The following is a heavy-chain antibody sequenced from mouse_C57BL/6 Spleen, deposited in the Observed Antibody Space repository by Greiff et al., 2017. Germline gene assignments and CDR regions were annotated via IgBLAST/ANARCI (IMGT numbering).Heavy chain of an antibody. D-gene: IGHD1-1*01. J-gene: IGHJ1*03. Sequence: QVQLQQPGAELVKPGASVKLSCKASGYTFTSYWMQWVKQRPGQGLEWIGEIDPTDSYTNYNQKFKGKATLTVDTSSSTAYMQLSSLTTEDSAVYYGAKRGSSYKDWYFDVWGTGTTVTVSS. V-gene: IGHV1-50*01. CDR1: GYTFTSYW. CDR2: IDPTDSYT. CDR3: AKRGSSYKDWYFDV.